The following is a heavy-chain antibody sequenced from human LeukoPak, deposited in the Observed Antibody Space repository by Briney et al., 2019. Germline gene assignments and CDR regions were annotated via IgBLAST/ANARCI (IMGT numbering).Heavy chain of an antibody. D-gene: IGHD6-13*01. CDR1: GFTFSSYA. J-gene: IGHJ6*02. CDR3: ARGQAASPDPYGMDV. V-gene: IGHV3-21*01. CDR2: ISSSSSYI. Sequence: GGSLRLSCAASGFTFSSYAMSWVRQAPGKGLEWVSSISSSSSYIYYADSVKGRFTISRDNAKNSLYLQMNSLRAEDTAVYYCARGQAASPDPYGMDVWGQGTTVTVSS.